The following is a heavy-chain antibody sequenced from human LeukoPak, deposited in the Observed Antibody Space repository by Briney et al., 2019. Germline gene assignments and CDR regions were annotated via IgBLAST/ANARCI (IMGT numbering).Heavy chain of an antibody. CDR3: ARKGGLFDY. CDR2: IYYNGNT. D-gene: IGHD3-16*01. Sequence: SETLSLTCTVYGGSIRYYYGGWRRQTPGWGEGWHGYIYYNGNTNSNPPLKSRVTISVDMSKSQCSLKMTSVPAADTAVYYCARKGGLFDYWGQGRLVTVSS. CDR1: GGSIRYYY. V-gene: IGHV4-59*01. J-gene: IGHJ4*02.